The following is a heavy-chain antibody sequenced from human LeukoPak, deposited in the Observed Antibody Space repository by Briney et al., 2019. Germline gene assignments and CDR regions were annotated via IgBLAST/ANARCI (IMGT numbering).Heavy chain of an antibody. CDR2: INPNSGGT. V-gene: IGHV1-2*02. Sequence: ASVKVSCKASGYTFTGYYMHWVRQAPGQGLEWMGWINPNSGGTNYAQKLQGRVTMTRDTSISTAYMELSRLRSDDTAVYYCASEAYCSGGSCSAYFDYWGQGTLVTVSS. J-gene: IGHJ4*02. D-gene: IGHD2-15*01. CDR3: ASEAYCSGGSCSAYFDY. CDR1: GYTFTGYY.